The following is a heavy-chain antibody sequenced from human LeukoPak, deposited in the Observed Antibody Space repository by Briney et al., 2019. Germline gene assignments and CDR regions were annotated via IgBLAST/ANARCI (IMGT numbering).Heavy chain of an antibody. CDR1: GGSISSYY. J-gene: IGHJ6*02. Sequence: SETLSLTCTVSGGSISSYYWSWIRQPPGRGLEWIGYIYYSGSTNYNPSLKSRVTISVDTSKNQFSLKLSSVTAADTAVYYCARGLAVAGYYGMDVWGQGTTVTVSS. CDR2: IYYSGST. D-gene: IGHD6-19*01. V-gene: IGHV4-59*01. CDR3: ARGLAVAGYYGMDV.